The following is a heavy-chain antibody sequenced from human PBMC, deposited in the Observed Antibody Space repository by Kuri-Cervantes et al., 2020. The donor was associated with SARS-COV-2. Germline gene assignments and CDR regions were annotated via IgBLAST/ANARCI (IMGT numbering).Heavy chain of an antibody. J-gene: IGHJ5*02. V-gene: IGHV4-59*12. CDR2: MSDSGST. Sequence: ESLKISCTVSGGSISSYYWSWIRQPPGKGLEWIGYMSDSGSTNYNPSLKNRVIISVDTSKDQFSLRLRSVTAADTAVYYCAKSPASRDDLALYGLWFDPWGQGTLVTVSS. CDR3: AKSPASRDDLALYGLWFDP. CDR1: GGSISSYY. D-gene: IGHD3-10*01.